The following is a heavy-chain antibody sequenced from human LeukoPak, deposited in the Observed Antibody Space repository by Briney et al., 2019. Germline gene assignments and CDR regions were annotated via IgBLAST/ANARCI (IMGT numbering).Heavy chain of an antibody. CDR1: GFTFSNYW. J-gene: IGHJ4*02. D-gene: IGHD2-15*01. CDR2: INSDGSST. Sequence: GGSLRLSCAASGFTFSNYWMHWVRQVPGKGLVWVSRINSDGSSTRYADSVKGRFTISRDNSKNTLYLQMNSLRAEDTAVYYCAKGSRSGGSCYPDYWGQGTLVTVSS. V-gene: IGHV3-74*01. CDR3: AKGSRSGGSCYPDY.